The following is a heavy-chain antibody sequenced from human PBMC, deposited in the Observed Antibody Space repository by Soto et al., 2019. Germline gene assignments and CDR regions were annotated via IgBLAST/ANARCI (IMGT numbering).Heavy chain of an antibody. V-gene: IGHV4-34*01. CDR3: ASQHYCDSSGYYVVY. CDR1: GGSFSGYY. CDR2: INHSGST. J-gene: IGHJ4*02. Sequence: SETLSLTCAVYGGSFSGYYWSWIRQPPGKGLGWIGEINHSGSTNYNSSLKSRVTISVDTSKNQFSLKLSSVTAADTAVYYCASQHYCDSSGYYVVYWGQGTLVTVSS. D-gene: IGHD3-22*01.